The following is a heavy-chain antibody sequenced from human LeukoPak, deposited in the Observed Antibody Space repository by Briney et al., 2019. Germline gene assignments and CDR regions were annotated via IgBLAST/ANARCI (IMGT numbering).Heavy chain of an antibody. Sequence: GRSLRLSCAASGFTFSSYAMHWVRQAPGKGLEWVAVISYDGSNKYYADSVKGRFTISRDNSKNTLYLQMNSLRAEDTAVYYCARGTYYYDYRGDYWGQGTLVTVSS. V-gene: IGHV3-30*04. J-gene: IGHJ4*02. CDR2: ISYDGSNK. CDR1: GFTFSSYA. D-gene: IGHD3-22*01. CDR3: ARGTYYYDYRGDY.